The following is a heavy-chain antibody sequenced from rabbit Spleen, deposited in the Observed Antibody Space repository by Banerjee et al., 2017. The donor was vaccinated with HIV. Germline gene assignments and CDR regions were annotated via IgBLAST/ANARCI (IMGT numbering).Heavy chain of an antibody. Sequence: QSLEESGGGLVKPGASLTLTCKASGFSFNSGYDMCWVRQAPGKGLEWVACAYAGSSGSTYSATWAKGRFTISKTSSTTVTLQMTSLTAADTATYFCARDAGTSFSTYGMDLWGQGTLVTDS. D-gene: IGHD8-1*01. J-gene: IGHJ6*01. V-gene: IGHV1S40*01. CDR2: AYAGSSGST. CDR1: GFSFNSGYD. CDR3: ARDAGTSFSTYGMDL.